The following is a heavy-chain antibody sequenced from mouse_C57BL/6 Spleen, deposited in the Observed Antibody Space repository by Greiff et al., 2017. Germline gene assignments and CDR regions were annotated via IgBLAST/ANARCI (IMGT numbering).Heavy chain of an antibody. V-gene: IGHV1-4*01. CDR3: ARGGYPYYFDY. J-gene: IGHJ2*01. Sequence: QVQLQQSGAELARPGASVKMSCKASGYTFTSYTMHWVKQRPGQGLEWIGYINPSSGYTKSNQKFKDKATLTADKSSSTAYMQLSSLTSEDSAVYYCARGGYPYYFDYWGQGTTLTVSS. CDR2: INPSSGYT. CDR1: GYTFTSYT. D-gene: IGHD3-1*01.